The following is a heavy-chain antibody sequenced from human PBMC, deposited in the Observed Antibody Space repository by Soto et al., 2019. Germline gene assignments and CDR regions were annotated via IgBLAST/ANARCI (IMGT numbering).Heavy chain of an antibody. CDR3: ARPPQGYYYDSSGSPPPDY. D-gene: IGHD3-22*01. V-gene: IGHV4-4*02. CDR2: VYHTGST. CDR1: GGSISSTNW. J-gene: IGHJ4*02. Sequence: SETLSLTCVVSGGSISSTNWWTWVRQTPGKGLEWIGEVYHTGSTKYNPSLKNQVTISLDKSNNQFSLNLKSVTAADTAVYYCARPPQGYYYDSSGSPPPDYWGQGTLVTVSS.